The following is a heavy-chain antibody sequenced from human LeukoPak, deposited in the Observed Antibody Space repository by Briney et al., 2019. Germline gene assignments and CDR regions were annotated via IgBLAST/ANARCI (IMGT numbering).Heavy chain of an antibody. D-gene: IGHD5-12*01. V-gene: IGHV3-33*01. CDR1: GFTFSSYG. Sequence: GGSLRLSCAASGFTFSSYGMHWVRQAPGKRLEWVAVIWYDGSNKYYADSVKGRFTISRDNSKNTLYLQMNSLRAEDTAVYYCARDGREAMWILDYWGQGTLVTVSS. CDR3: ARDGREAMWILDY. J-gene: IGHJ4*02. CDR2: IWYDGSNK.